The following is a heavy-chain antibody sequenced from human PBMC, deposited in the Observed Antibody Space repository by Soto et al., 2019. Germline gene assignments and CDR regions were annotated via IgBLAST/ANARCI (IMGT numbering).Heavy chain of an antibody. Sequence: QVHLVQSGAEVKKPGSSVRVSCKTSGYTLSNYAISWVRQAPGQGLEWMGWINTGSGYTNYAHDRVTMTKDASTYTAYLEVTSLRSDDTASYYCERDRVYTGGSDADYWGQGTLFTDS. V-gene: IGHV1-18*01. D-gene: IGHD2-8*02. CDR2: INTGSGYT. CDR3: ERDRVYTGGSDADY. CDR1: GYTLSNYA. J-gene: IGHJ4*02.